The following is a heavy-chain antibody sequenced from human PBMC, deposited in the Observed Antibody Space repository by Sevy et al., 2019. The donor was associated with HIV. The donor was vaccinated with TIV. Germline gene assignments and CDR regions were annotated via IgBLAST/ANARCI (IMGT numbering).Heavy chain of an antibody. CDR1: GFTFRSYG. CDR3: ARDRTRTPHCMDV. V-gene: IGHV3-33*01. Sequence: GGSLRLSCAASGFTFRSYGMHWVRQAPGKGLEWVAVICCDGLNKDYADSVKGRFTISRDNSKNMLYLQMSSLRAEDTAVYYCARDRTRTPHCMDVWGQGTTVTVSS. CDR2: ICCDGLNK. J-gene: IGHJ6*02.